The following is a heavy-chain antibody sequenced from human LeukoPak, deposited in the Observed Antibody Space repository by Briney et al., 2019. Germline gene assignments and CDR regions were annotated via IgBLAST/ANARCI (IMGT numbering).Heavy chain of an antibody. Sequence: SETLSLTCTVSGGSISSYYWSWIRQPAGKGLEWIGRIYTSGSTNYDPSLKSRVTMSVDTSKNQFSLKLSSVTAAGTAVYYCARGSGHYYYYYMDVWGKGTTVTISS. J-gene: IGHJ6*03. CDR3: ARGSGHYYYYYMDV. V-gene: IGHV4-4*07. CDR1: GGSISSYY. CDR2: IYTSGST. D-gene: IGHD2-15*01.